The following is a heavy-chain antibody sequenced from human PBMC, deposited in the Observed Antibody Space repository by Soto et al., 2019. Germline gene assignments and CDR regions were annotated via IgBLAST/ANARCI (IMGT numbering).Heavy chain of an antibody. V-gene: IGHV4-39*01. CDR2: IYYSGST. J-gene: IGHJ4*02. CDR3: ACRPEGILWFGELFHGTNGKPIK. Sequence: PSETLSLTCTVSGGSISSSSYYWGWIRQPPGKGLEGIGSIYYSGSTYYNPSLKSRVTISVDTSKNQFSLKLSSVTAADTAVYYCACRPEGILWFGELFHGTNGKPIKWGQGTLVTVSS. CDR1: GGSISSSSYY. D-gene: IGHD3-10*01.